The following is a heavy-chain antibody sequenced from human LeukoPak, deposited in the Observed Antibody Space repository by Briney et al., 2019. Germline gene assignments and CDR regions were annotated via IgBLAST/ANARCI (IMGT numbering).Heavy chain of an antibody. CDR1: GFTFSSYW. CDR3: AREYYDFWSGYRPVSAFDI. CDR2: INSGGSST. D-gene: IGHD3-3*01. J-gene: IGHJ3*02. V-gene: IGHV3-74*01. Sequence: RTGGSLRLSCAASGFTFSSYWMHWVRQAPGKGLVWVSRINSGGSSTSYADSVKGRFTISRDNAKNTLYLQMNSLRAEDTAVYYCAREYYDFWSGYRPVSAFDIWGQGTMVTVSS.